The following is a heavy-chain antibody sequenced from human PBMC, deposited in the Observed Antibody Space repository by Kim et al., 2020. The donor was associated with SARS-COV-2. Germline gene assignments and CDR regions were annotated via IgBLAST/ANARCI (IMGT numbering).Heavy chain of an antibody. J-gene: IGHJ6*02. CDR3: VKDQGADARGIQLWLHYYYGMDV. V-gene: IGHV3-64D*06. CDR2: ISSNGGST. CDR1: GFTFSSYA. Sequence: GGSLRLSCSASGFTFSSYAMHWVRQAPGKGLEYVSAISSNGGSTYYADSVKGRFTISRDNSKNTLYLQMSSLRAEDTAVYYCVKDQGADARGIQLWLHYYYGMDVWGQGTTVTVSS. D-gene: IGHD5-18*01.